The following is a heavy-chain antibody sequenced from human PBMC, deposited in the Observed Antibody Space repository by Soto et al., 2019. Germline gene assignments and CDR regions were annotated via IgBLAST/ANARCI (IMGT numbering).Heavy chain of an antibody. Sequence: GASVEVCCKASGYTNASCGSRWVRQETEQGLGWMGWISAYNGNTNYAQKLQGRVTMTTDTSTSTAYMELRSLRSDDTAVYYCARDAHHIVVVPAATGGIYYGSDAFDYWGQGTLVTVSS. D-gene: IGHD2-2*01. V-gene: IGHV1-18*01. CDR1: GYTNASCG. CDR3: ARDAHHIVVVPAATGGIYYGSDAFDY. CDR2: ISAYNGNT. J-gene: IGHJ4*02.